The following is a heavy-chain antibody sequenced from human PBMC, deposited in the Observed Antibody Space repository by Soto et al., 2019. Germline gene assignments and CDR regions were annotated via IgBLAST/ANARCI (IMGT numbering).Heavy chain of an antibody. CDR1: GGNMRNVGFC. D-gene: IGHD3-3*01. CDR2: IYYSGST. CDR3: ARDKTDEVLYTILGEANRGGGMDV. J-gene: IGHJ6*02. Sequence: SETNPLTYTVSGGNMRNVGFCWSWIRKHPGKGLEWIGYIYYSGSTYYNPSLKSRVTISVDTSKNQFSLKLSSVTAADTAVYYCARDKTDEVLYTILGEANRGGGMDVWGQGTTVTVS. V-gene: IGHV4-31*03.